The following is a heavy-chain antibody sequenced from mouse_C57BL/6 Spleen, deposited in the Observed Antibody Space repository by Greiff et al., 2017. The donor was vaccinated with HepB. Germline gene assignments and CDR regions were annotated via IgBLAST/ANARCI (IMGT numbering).Heavy chain of an antibody. J-gene: IGHJ2*01. D-gene: IGHD1-1*02. CDR3: ARTMGLFDY. Sequence: EVQLVESGGGLVKPGGSLKLSCAASGFTFSSYAMSWVRQTPEKRLEWVATISDGGSYTYYPDNVKGRFTISRDNAKNNLYLQMSHLKSEDTAMYYCARTMGLFDYWGQGTTLTVSS. V-gene: IGHV5-4*01. CDR2: ISDGGSYT. CDR1: GFTFSSYA.